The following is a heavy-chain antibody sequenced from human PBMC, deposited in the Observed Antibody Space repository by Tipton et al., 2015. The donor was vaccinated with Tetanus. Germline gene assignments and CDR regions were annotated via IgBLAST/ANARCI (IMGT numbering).Heavy chain of an antibody. Sequence: TLSPTCAVYVGSFSGYYWSWIRQPPGKGLEWIGEINHSGGTNYNPSLKSRVTISIDTSKNQFSLKLNSVTAADTAVYYCARAGQRSTSWHYWFDPWGQGTLVTVSS. CDR3: ARAGQRSTSWHYWFDP. D-gene: IGHD2-2*01. CDR2: INHSGGT. V-gene: IGHV4-34*01. J-gene: IGHJ5*02. CDR1: VGSFSGYY.